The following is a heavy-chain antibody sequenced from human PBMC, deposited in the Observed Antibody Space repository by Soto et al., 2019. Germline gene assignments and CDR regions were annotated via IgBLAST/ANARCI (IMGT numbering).Heavy chain of an antibody. CDR1: GGTFSSYA. V-gene: IGHV1-69*13. Sequence: ASVKVSCKASGGTFSSYAISWVRQAPGQGLEWMGGIIPIFGTANYAQKFQGRVTITADESTSTAYMELRSLRSDDTAVYYCAREGYYYALHSFDYWGQGTLVTVSS. CDR2: IIPIFGTA. J-gene: IGHJ4*02. CDR3: AREGYYYALHSFDY. D-gene: IGHD3-22*01.